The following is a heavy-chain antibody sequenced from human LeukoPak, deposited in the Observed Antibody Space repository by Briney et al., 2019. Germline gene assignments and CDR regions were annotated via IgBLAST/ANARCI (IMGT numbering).Heavy chain of an antibody. CDR2: INPSGGST. D-gene: IGHD2-2*01. Sequence: ASVKVSCTASGGTFSSYAISWVRQAPGQGLEWMGIINPSGGSTSYAQKFQGRVTMTRDTSTSTVYMELSSLRSEDTAVYYCARDQYCSSTSCYVDWFDPWGQGTLVTVSS. J-gene: IGHJ5*02. CDR3: ARDQYCSSTSCYVDWFDP. V-gene: IGHV1-46*01. CDR1: GGTFSSYA.